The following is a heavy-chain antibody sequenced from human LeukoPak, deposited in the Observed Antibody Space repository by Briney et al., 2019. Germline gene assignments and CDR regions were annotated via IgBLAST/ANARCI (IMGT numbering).Heavy chain of an antibody. J-gene: IGHJ4*02. Sequence: ASVKVSCKASGYTFTGYYMHWVRQAPGQGPEWMGRINPNSGGTNYAQKFQGRVTMTRDTSISTAYMELSRLRSEDTAVYYCARDGGGITFGGVIVRPDYWGQGTLVTVSS. CDR2: INPNSGGT. D-gene: IGHD3-16*02. V-gene: IGHV1-2*06. CDR3: ARDGGGITFGGVIVRPDY. CDR1: GYTFTGYY.